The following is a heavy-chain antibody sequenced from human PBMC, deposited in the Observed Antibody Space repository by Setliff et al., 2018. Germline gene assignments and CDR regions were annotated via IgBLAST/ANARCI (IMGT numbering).Heavy chain of an antibody. CDR3: ARAGLAAAGRKGVFDH. J-gene: IGHJ4*02. V-gene: IGHV1-46*01. CDR2: INTGGGSA. CDR1: GYTFTSYY. Sequence: ASVKVSCKASGYTFTSYYMYWVRQAPGQGLEWMGTINTGGGSASLVDQFQGRVTMTRDTSTNTAYMELNSLTSNDTAMYYCARAGLAAAGRKGVFDHWGQGTLVTVSS. D-gene: IGHD6-13*01.